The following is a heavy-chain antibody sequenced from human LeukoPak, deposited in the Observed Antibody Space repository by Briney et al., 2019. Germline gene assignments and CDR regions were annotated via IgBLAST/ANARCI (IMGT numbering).Heavy chain of an antibody. J-gene: IGHJ1*01. CDR3: ASCGVAEYFQH. V-gene: IGHV3-66*02. CDR2: IYSGGST. CDR1: GFTVSSNY. D-gene: IGHD3-10*01. Sequence: PGGSLRLSCAASGFTVSSNYMSWVRQAPGKGLEWVSVIYSGGSTYYADSVKGRFTISRDNSKNTLYLQMNSLRAEDTAVYYCASCGVAEYFQHWGQGTLVTVSS.